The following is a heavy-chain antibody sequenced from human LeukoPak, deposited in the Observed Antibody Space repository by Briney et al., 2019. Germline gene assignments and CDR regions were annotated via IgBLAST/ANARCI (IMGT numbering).Heavy chain of an antibody. V-gene: IGHV4-34*01. D-gene: IGHD6-19*01. J-gene: IGHJ5*02. CDR3: ARSYSSGWYLGYWFDP. CDR1: GGSFSGYY. Sequence: SETLSLTCAVYGGSFSGYYWSWIRQHPGKGLEWIGYIYYSGSTYYNPSLKSRVTISVDTSKNQFSLKLSSVTAADTAVYYCARSYSSGWYLGYWFDPWGQGTLVTVSS. CDR2: IYYSGST.